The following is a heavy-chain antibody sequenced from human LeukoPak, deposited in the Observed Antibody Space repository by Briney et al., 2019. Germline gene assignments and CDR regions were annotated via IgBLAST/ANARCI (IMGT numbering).Heavy chain of an antibody. CDR2: MNPNSGNT. CDR1: GGTFSSYA. Sequence: ASVKVSCKASGGTFSSYAITWVRQATGQGLEWMGWMNPNSGNTAYAQKFRGRVTITRNTSISTAYMELSSLRSEDTAVYYCAREDYYDSGSNDYWGQGTLVTVSS. J-gene: IGHJ4*02. D-gene: IGHD3-22*01. CDR3: AREDYYDSGSNDY. V-gene: IGHV1-8*03.